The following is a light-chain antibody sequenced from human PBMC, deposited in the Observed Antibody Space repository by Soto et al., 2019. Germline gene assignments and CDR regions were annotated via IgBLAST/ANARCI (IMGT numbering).Light chain of an antibody. V-gene: IGKV1-12*01. CDR3: QQANSSPFT. Sequence: DIQLTQSPSFVSASVGDRVTITCRASQGISSWLAWYQQKPGQAPKLLIYAASSLQSGVPSRFGGSGSWTDFTLIINSLQPEDFATYYCQQANSSPFTFGPGTRVDIK. CDR1: QGISSW. CDR2: AAS. J-gene: IGKJ3*01.